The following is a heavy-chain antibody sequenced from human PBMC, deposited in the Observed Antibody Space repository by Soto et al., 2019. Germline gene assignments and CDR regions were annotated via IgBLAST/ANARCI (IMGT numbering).Heavy chain of an antibody. D-gene: IGHD6-19*01. Sequence: GGSLRLSCTASGFTFGDYAMSWFRQAPGKGLEWVGFIRSKAYGGTTEYAASVKGRFTISRDDSKSIAYLQMNSLKTEDTAVYYCTREAVPGIAVAGTIIWFDPWGQGTLVTVSS. CDR3: TREAVPGIAVAGTIIWFDP. V-gene: IGHV3-49*03. CDR2: IRSKAYGGTT. J-gene: IGHJ5*02. CDR1: GFTFGDYA.